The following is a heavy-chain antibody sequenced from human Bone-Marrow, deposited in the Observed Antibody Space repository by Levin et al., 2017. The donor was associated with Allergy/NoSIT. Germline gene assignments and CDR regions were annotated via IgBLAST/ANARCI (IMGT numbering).Heavy chain of an antibody. CDR2: IYYSGST. D-gene: IGHD3-22*01. V-gene: IGHV4-30-4*01. CDR1: GGSISSGDYY. Sequence: SETLSLTCTVSGGSISSGDYYWSWIRQPPGKGLEWIGYIYYSGSTYYNPSLKSRVTISVDTSKNQFSLKLSSVTAADTAVYYCARDYYDSSGDYYVDYWGQGTLVTVSS. CDR3: ARDYYDSSGDYYVDY. J-gene: IGHJ4*02.